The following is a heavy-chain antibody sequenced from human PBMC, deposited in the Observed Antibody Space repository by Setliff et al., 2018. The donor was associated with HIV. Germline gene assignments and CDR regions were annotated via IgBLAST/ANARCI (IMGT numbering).Heavy chain of an antibody. CDR3: VRDITTCWDV. CDR2: INSDGSST. Sequence: GGSLRLSCAASGFVFTDHSLHWVRQAPGKGLVWVSRINSDGSSTSYADSVKGRFTISRDNPKNMLYLQMNRLRGEDTAVYYCVRDITTCWDVWGQGTTVTVSS. J-gene: IGHJ6*02. CDR1: GFVFTDHS. D-gene: IGHD1-20*01. V-gene: IGHV3-74*01.